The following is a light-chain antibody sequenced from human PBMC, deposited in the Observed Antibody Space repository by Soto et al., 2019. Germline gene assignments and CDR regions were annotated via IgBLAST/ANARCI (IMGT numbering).Light chain of an antibody. Sequence: EIVLTQSPATLSLYPGERATLSCRASQSVSSYLAWYQQKPGQAPRLLIYDASNRATGIPARFSGSGSGTDFTLTTSSLEPEDFAVYYCQQRSNWPQITSSQGTRLEI. J-gene: IGKJ5*01. CDR1: QSVSSY. CDR3: QQRSNWPQIT. CDR2: DAS. V-gene: IGKV3-11*01.